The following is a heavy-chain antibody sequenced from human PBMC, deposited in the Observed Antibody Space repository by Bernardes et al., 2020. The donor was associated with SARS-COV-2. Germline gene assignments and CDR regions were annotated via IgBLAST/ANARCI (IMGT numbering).Heavy chain of an antibody. CDR1: GGSISSSSYY. J-gene: IGHJ4*02. Sequence: SETLSLTCTVSGGSISSSSYYWGWIRQPPGKGLEWIGSIYYSGSTYYNPSLKSRVTISVDTSKNQFSLKLSSVTAADTAVYYCASPQLLWGSGSYYQFDYWGQGTLVTVSS. V-gene: IGHV4-39*01. CDR2: IYYSGST. CDR3: ASPQLLWGSGSYYQFDY. D-gene: IGHD3-10*01.